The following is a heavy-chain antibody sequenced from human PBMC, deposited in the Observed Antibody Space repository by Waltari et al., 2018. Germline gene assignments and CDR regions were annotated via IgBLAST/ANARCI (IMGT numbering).Heavy chain of an antibody. J-gene: IGHJ5*02. CDR2: INSDGSST. Sequence: EVQLVESGGGLVQPGGSLRLSCAASGFTFSSYWMHWVRQAPGKGLVWVSRINSDGSSTSYADSVKGRFTISRDNAKNTLYLQMNSLRAEDTAVYYCARDSAFYGSGSSQGDDPWGQGTLVTVSS. CDR1: GFTFSSYW. V-gene: IGHV3-74*01. D-gene: IGHD3-10*01. CDR3: ARDSAFYGSGSSQGDDP.